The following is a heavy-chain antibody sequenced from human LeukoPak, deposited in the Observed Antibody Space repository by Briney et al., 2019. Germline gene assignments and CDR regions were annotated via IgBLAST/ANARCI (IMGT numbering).Heavy chain of an antibody. J-gene: IGHJ3*01. V-gene: IGHV3-20*04. Sequence: PGGSLRLSCAASGFTFSSYWMSWVRQAPGKRLEWVSGINWNSDRIGYADSVKGRFTISRDNAKNSLYMQMNSVRAEDTALYYCARASYYYDTSGLGAFDVWGQGTTVVVSS. CDR2: INWNSDRI. CDR3: ARASYYYDTSGLGAFDV. CDR1: GFTFSSYW. D-gene: IGHD3-22*01.